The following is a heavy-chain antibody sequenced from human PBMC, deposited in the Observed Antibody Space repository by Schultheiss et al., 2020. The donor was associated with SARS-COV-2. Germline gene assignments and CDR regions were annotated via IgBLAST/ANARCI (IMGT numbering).Heavy chain of an antibody. D-gene: IGHD5-12*01. Sequence: SQTLSLTCTVSGGSISSSSYYWGWIRQPPGKGLEGIGSIYYSGSTYYNPSLKSRVTISVDTSKNQFSLKLSSVTAADTAVYYCASGVRVATPIGYYYYGMDVWCQGATVTVSS. CDR2: IYYSGST. V-gene: IGHV4-39*01. CDR1: GGSISSSSYY. J-gene: IGHJ6*02. CDR3: ASGVRVATPIGYYYYGMDV.